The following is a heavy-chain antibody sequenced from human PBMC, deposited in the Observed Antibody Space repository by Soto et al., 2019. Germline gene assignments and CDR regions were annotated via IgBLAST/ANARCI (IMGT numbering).Heavy chain of an antibody. J-gene: IGHJ4*02. CDR1: GFTFSSYE. Sequence: PGGSLRLSCAASGFTFSSYEMNWVRQAPGKGLEWVSYISSSGSTIYYADSVKGRFTISRDNAKNSLYLQMNSLRAEDTAVYYCAGQRPFFDYWGQGTLVTVSS. V-gene: IGHV3-48*03. CDR2: ISSSGSTI. D-gene: IGHD6-25*01. CDR3: AGQRPFFDY.